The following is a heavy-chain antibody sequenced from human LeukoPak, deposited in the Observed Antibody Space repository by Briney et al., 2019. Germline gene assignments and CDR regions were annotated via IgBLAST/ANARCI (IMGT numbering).Heavy chain of an antibody. J-gene: IGHJ4*02. D-gene: IGHD1-26*01. V-gene: IGHV1-2*02. CDR1: GYTFTDYY. CDR2: INPNSGAT. CDR3: ARIRGGNNYHFDY. Sequence: ASVKVPCKASGYTFTDYYIHWVRQPPGQGLEWMGWINPNSGATNYAQKFQGRVTMTKDTSISTGYMELSRLRSDDTAVYYCARIRGGNNYHFDYWGQGTLVTVSS.